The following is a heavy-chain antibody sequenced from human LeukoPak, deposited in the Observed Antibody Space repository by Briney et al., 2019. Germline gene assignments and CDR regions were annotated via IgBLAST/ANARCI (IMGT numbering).Heavy chain of an antibody. CDR2: IYYSGST. D-gene: IGHD1-26*01. CDR3: ARDRSGSYSRYYYYGMDV. J-gene: IGHJ6*02. V-gene: IGHV4-59*01. Sequence: SETLSLTCSVSGGSISSYSWTWIRQPPGKGLEWIGYIYYSGSTNYNPSLKSRVTISVGTSKNQFPLRLSSVTAADTAVYYCARDRSGSYSRYYYYGMDVWGQGTTVTVSS. CDR1: GGSISSYS.